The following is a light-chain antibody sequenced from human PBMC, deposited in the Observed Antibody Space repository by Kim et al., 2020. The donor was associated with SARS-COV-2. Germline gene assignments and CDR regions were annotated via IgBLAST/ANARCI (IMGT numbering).Light chain of an antibody. CDR2: GAS. Sequence: EIVLTQSPGTLSLSPGERATLSCRASQSVSSSYLAWYLQKPGQAPRLLIYGASSRATGIPDRFSGSGSGTDFTLTISRLEPEDFAVYYCQQYGISLYTFGQGTKLEI. V-gene: IGKV3-20*01. CDR1: QSVSSSY. CDR3: QQYGISLYT. J-gene: IGKJ2*01.